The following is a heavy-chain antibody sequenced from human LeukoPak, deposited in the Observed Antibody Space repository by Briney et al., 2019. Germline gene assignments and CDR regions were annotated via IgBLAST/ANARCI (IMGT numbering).Heavy chain of an antibody. D-gene: IGHD6-6*01. J-gene: IGHJ5*02. CDR1: GYTLTELS. V-gene: IGHV1-24*01. CDR2: FDPEDGET. CDR3: ATVYSFGGSSQRQSSWFDP. Sequence: GASVKVSCKVSGYTLTELSMHWVRQAPGKGLEWMGGFDPEDGETIYAQKFQGRVTMTEDTSTDTAYMELSSLRSEDTAVYYCATVYSFGGSSQRQSSWFDPWGQGTLVTVSS.